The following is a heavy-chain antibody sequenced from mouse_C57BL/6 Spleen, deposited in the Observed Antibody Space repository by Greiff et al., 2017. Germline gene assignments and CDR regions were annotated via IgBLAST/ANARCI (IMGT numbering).Heavy chain of an antibody. D-gene: IGHD1-1*01. CDR2: ISSGSSTI. Sequence: EVQLVESGGGLVKPGGSLKLSCAASGFTFSDYGMHWVRQAPEKGLEWVSYISSGSSTIYSAATVKGRFTISGEKAKNTLFLQMTSLRSEDTAMYYCARCYGSTGYFDVWGTGTTVTVSS. V-gene: IGHV5-17*01. J-gene: IGHJ1*03. CDR3: ARCYGSTGYFDV. CDR1: GFTFSDYG.